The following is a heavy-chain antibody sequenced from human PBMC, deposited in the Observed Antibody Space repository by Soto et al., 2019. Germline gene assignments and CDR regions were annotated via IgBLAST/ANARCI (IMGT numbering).Heavy chain of an antibody. D-gene: IGHD4-17*01. CDR2: MYNTGST. CDR1: GGSISSYY. Sequence: PSETLCLTCTVSGGSISSYYWSGIRQPPGKGLEWIGYMYNTGSTVYNPSLKSRVTISVDTSKNQFSLKLNAVTAADTAVYYCARVGDYGDYFDYWGQGTLVTV. J-gene: IGHJ4*02. CDR3: ARVGDYGDYFDY. V-gene: IGHV4-59*01.